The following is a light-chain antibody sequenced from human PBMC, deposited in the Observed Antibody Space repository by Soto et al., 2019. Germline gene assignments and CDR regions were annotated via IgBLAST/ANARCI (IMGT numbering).Light chain of an antibody. J-gene: IGLJ3*02. V-gene: IGLV2-8*01. Sequence: QSVLTQPPSASGSPGQSVTISCTGTSSDFGGYNYVSWYQQHPGTAPKLIIYEVSERPSGVPDRFSGSKSGNTASLTVSGLRSEDEAHYYCAVWDNSMTAWVFGGGTKLTVL. CDR2: EVS. CDR3: AVWDNSMTAWV. CDR1: SSDFGGYNY.